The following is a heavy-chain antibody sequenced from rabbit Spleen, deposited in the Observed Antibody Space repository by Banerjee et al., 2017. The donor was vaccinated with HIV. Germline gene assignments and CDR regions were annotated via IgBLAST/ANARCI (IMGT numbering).Heavy chain of an antibody. CDR3: ARDAGRGDYIDGVFNL. CDR2: IDAGSSGFT. J-gene: IGHJ4*01. CDR1: GFSLSNNYW. V-gene: IGHV1S45*01. D-gene: IGHD8-1*01. Sequence: EQLVESGGGLVQPEGSLTLTCKASGFSLSNNYWISWVRQAPGKGLEWVVCIDAGSSGFTYFASWAKGRFTISKTSSTTVTLQMTSLTVADTATYFCARDAGRGDYIDGVFNLWGQGTLVTVS.